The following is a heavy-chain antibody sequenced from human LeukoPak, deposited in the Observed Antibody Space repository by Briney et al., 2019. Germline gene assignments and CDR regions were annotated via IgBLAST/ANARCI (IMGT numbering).Heavy chain of an antibody. Sequence: SETLSLTCTVSGGSISSSSYYRGWIRQPPGRGLEWIGSIYYSGSTYYNPSLKSRVTISVDTSKNQFSLKLRSVTAADTAVYYCARLRRYYFDYWGQGSLVSVSS. J-gene: IGHJ4*02. CDR2: IYYSGST. D-gene: IGHD5-12*01. CDR3: ARLRRYYFDY. CDR1: GGSISSSSYY. V-gene: IGHV4-39*01.